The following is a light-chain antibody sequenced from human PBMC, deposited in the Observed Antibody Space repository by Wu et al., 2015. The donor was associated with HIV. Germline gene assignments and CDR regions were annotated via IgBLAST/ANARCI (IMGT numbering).Light chain of an antibody. CDR3: QQYKNLPVT. CDR1: QDISNY. Sequence: DIQMTQSPSSLSASVGDRVTISCQASQDISNYLNWYQQKVGKAPKLLIYDASNLEAGVPSGLSGSGSGTNFTFTISSLQTEDTATYYCQQYKNLPVTFGEGPRWRS. V-gene: IGKV1-33*01. CDR2: DAS. J-gene: IGKJ4*01.